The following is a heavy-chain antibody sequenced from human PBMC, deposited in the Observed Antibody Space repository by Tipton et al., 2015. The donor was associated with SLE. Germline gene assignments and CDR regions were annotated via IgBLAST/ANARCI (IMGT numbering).Heavy chain of an antibody. CDR2: IYYSGST. Sequence: TLSLTCTVSGGSISSGGFYWSWIRQHPGKGLEWIGYIYYSGSTYYNPSLKSRVTISVDTSKTQFSLNLSSVTAADTAVYYCARVTGIGLGTWYFDLWGRGTLVTVSS. CDR3: ARVTGIGLGTWYFDL. J-gene: IGHJ2*01. CDR1: GGSISSGGFY. D-gene: IGHD3-16*01. V-gene: IGHV4-31*03.